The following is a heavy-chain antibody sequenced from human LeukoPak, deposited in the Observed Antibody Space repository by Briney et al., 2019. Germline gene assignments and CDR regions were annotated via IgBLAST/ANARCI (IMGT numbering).Heavy chain of an antibody. J-gene: IGHJ4*02. V-gene: IGHV1-46*01. CDR1: GYTFTSYY. CDR3: AREGLYYYDSSGRPHYYFDY. D-gene: IGHD3-22*01. CDR2: INPSGGST. Sequence: ASVKVSCKASGYTFTSYYMHWVRQAPGQGLEWMGIINPSGGSTSYAQKFQGRVTMTRDTSTSTVYVELSSLRSEDTAVYYCAREGLYYYDSSGRPHYYFDYWGQGTLVTVSS.